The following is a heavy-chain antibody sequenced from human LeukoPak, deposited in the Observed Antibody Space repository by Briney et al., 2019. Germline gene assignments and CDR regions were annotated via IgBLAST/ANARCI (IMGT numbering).Heavy chain of an antibody. D-gene: IGHD3-22*01. V-gene: IGHV1-69*06. Sequence: GASVKVSCKASGGTFSSYAISWVRQAPGQGLEWMGGIIPIFGTANYAQKFQGRVTITADKSTSTAYMELSSLRSEDTAVYYCARAGDYDPRGYDAYYYYYMDVWGKGTTVTVSS. J-gene: IGHJ6*03. CDR1: GGTFSSYA. CDR2: IIPIFGTA. CDR3: ARAGDYDPRGYDAYYYYYMDV.